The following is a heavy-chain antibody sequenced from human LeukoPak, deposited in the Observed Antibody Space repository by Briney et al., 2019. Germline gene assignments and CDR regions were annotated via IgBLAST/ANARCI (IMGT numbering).Heavy chain of an antibody. CDR3: ARDSSSWYGSDY. J-gene: IGHJ4*02. Sequence: ASVKVSCKASGYTFTNYAISWVRQAPGQGLEWMGWISAYNGNTNYAQKLQGRVTMTTDTSTTTAYMELRSLTSDDTVVYYCARDSSSWYGSDYWGQGTLVTVSS. CDR1: GYTFTNYA. V-gene: IGHV1-18*01. CDR2: ISAYNGNT. D-gene: IGHD6-13*01.